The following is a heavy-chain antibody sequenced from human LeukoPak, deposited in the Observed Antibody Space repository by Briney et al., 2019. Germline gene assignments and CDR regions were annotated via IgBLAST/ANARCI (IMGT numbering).Heavy chain of an antibody. V-gene: IGHV1-18*01. Sequence: GASVKVSCKASGYTFTSYGISWVRQAPGQGLEWMGWISAYNGDTNYAQNLQGRVTMTTDTSTSTDYMELRSLRSEDTAVYYCASGDYGFYYYYGMDVWGQGTTVTVSS. CDR1: GYTFTSYG. CDR2: ISAYNGDT. CDR3: ASGDYGFYYYYGMDV. D-gene: IGHD4-17*01. J-gene: IGHJ6*02.